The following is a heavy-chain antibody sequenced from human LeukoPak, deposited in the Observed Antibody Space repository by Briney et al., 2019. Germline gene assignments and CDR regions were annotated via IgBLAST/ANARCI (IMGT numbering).Heavy chain of an antibody. J-gene: IGHJ4*02. CDR3: TTAAIH. CDR1: GFSGFTVNSYW. CDR2: IKSKIDGGTT. Sequence: GSLRLSCAASGFSGFTVNSYWISWVRQAPGKGLEWVGRIKSKIDGGTTDYAAPVKGRFTISRDDSKNTLYLQMDSLKTEDTAVYYCTTAAIHWGQGTPVTVSS. V-gene: IGHV3-15*01.